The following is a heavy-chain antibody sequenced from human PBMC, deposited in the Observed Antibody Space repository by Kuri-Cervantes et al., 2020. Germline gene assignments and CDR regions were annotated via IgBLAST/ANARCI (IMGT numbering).Heavy chain of an antibody. Sequence: TLSLTCAASGFTFSSYGMSWVRQAPGKGLEWVSAISGSDGSTYYADSVKGRFTISRDNSKNTLYLQMNSLRAEDTALYYCAKDRRDGYNYDAFDIWGQGTMVTVSS. CDR1: GFTFSSYG. CDR2: ISGSDGST. J-gene: IGHJ3*02. V-gene: IGHV3-23*01. D-gene: IGHD5-24*01. CDR3: AKDRRDGYNYDAFDI.